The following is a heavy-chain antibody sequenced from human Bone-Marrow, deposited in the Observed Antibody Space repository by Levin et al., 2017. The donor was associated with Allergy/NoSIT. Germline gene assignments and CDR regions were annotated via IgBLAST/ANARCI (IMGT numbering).Heavy chain of an antibody. CDR3: AKVRAPNYGDYVS. D-gene: IGHD4-17*01. J-gene: IGHJ4*02. V-gene: IGHV3-9*01. CDR2: ISWNSGSI. CDR1: GFTFDDYA. Sequence: GGSLRLSCAASGFTFDDYAMHWVRQAPGKGLEWVSGISWNSGSIGYADSVKGRFTISRDNAKNSLYLQMNSLRAEDTALYYCAKVRAPNYGDYVSWGQGTLVTVSS.